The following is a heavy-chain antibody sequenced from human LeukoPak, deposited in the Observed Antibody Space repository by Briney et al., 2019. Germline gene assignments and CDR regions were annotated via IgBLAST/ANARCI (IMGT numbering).Heavy chain of an antibody. CDR1: GGTFSSYA. CDR3: AREGICSSTSCYRDFDY. D-gene: IGHD2-2*01. Sequence: ASVKVSCKASGGTFSSYAISWVRQAPGQGLEWMGRIIPILGIANYAQKFQGRVTITADKSTSTAYMELSSLRSEDTAVYYCAREGICSSTSCYRDFDYWGQGTLVTVSS. V-gene: IGHV1-69*04. CDR2: IIPILGIA. J-gene: IGHJ4*02.